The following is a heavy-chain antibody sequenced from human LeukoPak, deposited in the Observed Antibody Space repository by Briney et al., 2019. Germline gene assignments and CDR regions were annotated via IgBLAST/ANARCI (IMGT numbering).Heavy chain of an antibody. V-gene: IGHV3-64D*06. CDR3: VRNLPMDY. Sequence: PGGSLRLSCSASGFTFSSYPMPWVRQAPGKGLEYVSSISGGGTTDYADSVRGRFTISRDNSKNTLYLQMSSLSPEDTAVYYCVRNLPMDYWGQGTLVTVSS. CDR2: ISGGGTT. J-gene: IGHJ4*02. D-gene: IGHD1-14*01. CDR1: GFTFSSYP.